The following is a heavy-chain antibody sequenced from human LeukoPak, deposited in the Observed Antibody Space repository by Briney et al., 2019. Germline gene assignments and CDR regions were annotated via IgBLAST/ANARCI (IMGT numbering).Heavy chain of an antibody. J-gene: IGHJ2*01. D-gene: IGHD3-22*01. CDR2: IIPIFGTA. Sequence: ASVKVSCKASGGTFSSYAISWVRQAPGQGLEWMGGIIPIFGTANYAQKFQGRVTITADESTSTAYMELSSLRSEDTAVYYCAKDLDTYYYDNSGYYHQVADLWGRGTLVTVSS. V-gene: IGHV1-69*13. CDR1: GGTFSSYA. CDR3: AKDLDTYYYDNSGYYHQVADL.